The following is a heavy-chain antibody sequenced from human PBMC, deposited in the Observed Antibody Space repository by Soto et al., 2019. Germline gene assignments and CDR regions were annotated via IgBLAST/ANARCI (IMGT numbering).Heavy chain of an antibody. Sequence: EVQLVESGGGLVQPGGSLRLSCAASGFTFSSYDMHWVRQATGKGLEWVSAIGTAGDTYYPGSVKGRFTISRENAKNSLYLQMNSLRAGDTAVYYCARNIFSPVGGGAFDIWGQGTMVTVSS. J-gene: IGHJ3*02. CDR1: GFTFSSYD. CDR3: ARNIFSPVGGGAFDI. CDR2: IGTAGDT. D-gene: IGHD3-9*01. V-gene: IGHV3-13*01.